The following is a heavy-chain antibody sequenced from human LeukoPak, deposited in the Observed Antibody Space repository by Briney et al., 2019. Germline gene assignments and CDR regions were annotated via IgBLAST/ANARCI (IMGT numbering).Heavy chain of an antibody. D-gene: IGHD3-22*01. CDR1: GYTFTSYY. Sequence: GASVKVSCKASGYTFTSYYMHWVRQAPGQGLEWMGGIIPIFGTANYAQKFQGRVTITTDESTSTAYMELSSLRSEDTAVYYCARDPDSSGPWGQGTLVTVSS. J-gene: IGHJ5*02. CDR3: ARDPDSSGP. V-gene: IGHV1-69*05. CDR2: IIPIFGTA.